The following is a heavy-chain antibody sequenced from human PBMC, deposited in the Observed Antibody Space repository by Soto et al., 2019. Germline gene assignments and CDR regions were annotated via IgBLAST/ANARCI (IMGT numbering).Heavy chain of an antibody. D-gene: IGHD4-17*01. CDR3: AKDGDEDYGDPGYFQH. CDR2: ISYDGSNK. V-gene: IGHV3-30*18. J-gene: IGHJ1*01. CDR1: GFTFSSYG. Sequence: QVQLVESGGGVVQPGRSLRLSCAASGFTFSSYGMHWVRQAPGKGLEWVAVISYDGSNKYYADSVKGRFTISRDNSKNTLYLQMNSLRAEDTAVYYCAKDGDEDYGDPGYFQHWCQGTLVTFSS.